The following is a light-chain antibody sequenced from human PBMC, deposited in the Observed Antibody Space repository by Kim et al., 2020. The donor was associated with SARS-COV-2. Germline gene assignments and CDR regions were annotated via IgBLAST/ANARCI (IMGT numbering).Light chain of an antibody. CDR1: KLGDKY. J-gene: IGLJ2*01. CDR3: QAWDSSTAV. Sequence: VSPGQTASITCSGDKLGDKYAFWYQQKPGQSPVLVIYQDSKRPSGIPERFSGSNSGNTATLNISGTQAMDGADYYCQAWDSSTAVFGGGTQLTVL. V-gene: IGLV3-1*01. CDR2: QDS.